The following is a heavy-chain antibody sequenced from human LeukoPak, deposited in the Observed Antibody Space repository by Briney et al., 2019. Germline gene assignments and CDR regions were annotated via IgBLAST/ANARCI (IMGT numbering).Heavy chain of an antibody. CDR2: IKSDGSST. J-gene: IGHJ6*03. D-gene: IGHD6-6*01. CDR3: ARDGMYGSSSYYYMDV. V-gene: IGHV3-74*01. Sequence: TGGSLRLSCAASGFTFSSYWMHWVRQAPGKGLVWVSRIKSDGSSTSYADSVKGRFTISRDNAKNTLYLQMNSLRAEDTAVYYCARDGMYGSSSYYYMDVWGKGTTVTVSS. CDR1: GFTFSSYW.